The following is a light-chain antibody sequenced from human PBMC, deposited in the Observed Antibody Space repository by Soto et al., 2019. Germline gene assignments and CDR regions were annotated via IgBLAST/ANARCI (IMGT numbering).Light chain of an antibody. J-gene: IGKJ1*01. CDR2: RAS. CDR1: QTIGNY. CDR3: PPSYSTPAWT. V-gene: IGKV1-39*01. Sequence: DIQMTQSPASLSASVGDRVTITCRASQTIGNYLNWYQQKPGKAPTVVIYRASTLQSGVPSRFSGSGSGTDFTLTISSLQPEDFVIYRCPPSYSTPAWTFGQGTKVGIK.